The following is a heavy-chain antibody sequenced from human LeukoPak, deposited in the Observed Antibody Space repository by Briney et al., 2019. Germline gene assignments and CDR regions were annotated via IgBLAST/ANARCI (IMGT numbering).Heavy chain of an antibody. CDR1: GFTFNNYW. J-gene: IGHJ4*02. D-gene: IGHD6-13*01. V-gene: IGHV3-7*03. Sequence: GGSLRLSCAASGFTFNNYWMSWVRQAPGKGPEWVANIKQDGSEKYYVDSVKGRFTISRDNTKNSLYLQMNSLRAEDTALYYCAKDRGIAAALLDYWGQGTLVTVSS. CDR3: AKDRGIAAALLDY. CDR2: IKQDGSEK.